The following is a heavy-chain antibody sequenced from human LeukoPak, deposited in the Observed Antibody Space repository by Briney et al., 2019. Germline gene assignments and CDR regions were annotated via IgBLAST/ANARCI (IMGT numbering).Heavy chain of an antibody. D-gene: IGHD6-19*01. CDR2: IKQDGSEK. V-gene: IGHV3-7*05. CDR3: ARDGWPFDR. J-gene: IGHJ4*02. Sequence: HAGGSLILSCAASGFTLTNAWMSWVRQAPGKGLEWVANIKQDGSEKYYVDSVKGRFTISRDNAKNSLYLQMNSLRAEDTAVYYCARDGWPFDRWGQGTLVTVSS. CDR1: GFTLTNAW.